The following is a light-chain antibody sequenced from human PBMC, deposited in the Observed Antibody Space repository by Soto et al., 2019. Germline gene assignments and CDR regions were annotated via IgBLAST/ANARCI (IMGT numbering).Light chain of an antibody. Sequence: EVVMTQSPLSLPVTLGQPASISCRSSQSLAYIDGNTYLTWFHQRPGQSPRRLIYNLSNRDSGXPXRXXGRGSGTDFTLKISRVEAEDVGIYYCMQSTHWPPYTFGQGTKLEIK. V-gene: IGKV2-30*01. CDR1: QSLAYIDGNTY. J-gene: IGKJ2*01. CDR3: MQSTHWPPYT. CDR2: NLS.